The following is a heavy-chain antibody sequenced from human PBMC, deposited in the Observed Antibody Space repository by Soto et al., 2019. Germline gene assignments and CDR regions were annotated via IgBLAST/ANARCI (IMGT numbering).Heavy chain of an antibody. Sequence: ASVKVSCKASGYTFTGYYMHWVRQAPGQGLEWMGWINPNSGGTNYAQKFQGRVTMTRDTSISTAYMELSRLRSDDTAVYYCARVLAGRMGATSPSDYWGQGTLVTVSS. CDR3: ARVLAGRMGATSPSDY. J-gene: IGHJ4*02. CDR1: GYTFTGYY. CDR2: INPNSGGT. V-gene: IGHV1-2*02. D-gene: IGHD1-26*01.